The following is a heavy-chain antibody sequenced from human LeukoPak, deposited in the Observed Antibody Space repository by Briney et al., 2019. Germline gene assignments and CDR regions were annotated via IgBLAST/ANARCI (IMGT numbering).Heavy chain of an antibody. V-gene: IGHV3-21*01. J-gene: IGHJ4*02. Sequence: PGGSLRLSCAASGFTFSSYSMNWVRQAPGKGLEWVSSISSSSSYIYYADSVKGRFTISRDNAKNSLYLQMNSLRAEDTAIYYCARESRAVADYWGQGTLVTVAS. D-gene: IGHD6-19*01. CDR3: ARESRAVADY. CDR1: GFTFSSYS. CDR2: ISSSSSYI.